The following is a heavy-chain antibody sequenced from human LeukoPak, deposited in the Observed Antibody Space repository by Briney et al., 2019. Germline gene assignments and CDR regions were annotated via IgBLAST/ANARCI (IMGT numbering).Heavy chain of an antibody. CDR2: ISAYNGNT. V-gene: IGHV1-18*01. CDR1: GYTFTSYG. J-gene: IGHJ4*02. Sequence: GASVKVSCKASGYTFTSYGISWVRQAPGQGLEWMGWISAYNGNTNYAQKLQGRVTMTTGTSTSTAYMELRSLRSDDTAVYYCARDLGSSWYDHLDYWGQGTLVTVSS. CDR3: ARDLGSSWYDHLDY. D-gene: IGHD6-13*01.